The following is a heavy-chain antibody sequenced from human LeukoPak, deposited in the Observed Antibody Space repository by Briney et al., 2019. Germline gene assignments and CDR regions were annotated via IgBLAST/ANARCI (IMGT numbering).Heavy chain of an antibody. CDR3: AEDVVGATTDNWFDP. J-gene: IGHJ5*02. D-gene: IGHD1-26*01. CDR1: GFTFSSYA. Sequence: PGGSLRLSCAASGFTFSSYAMSWVRQAPGKGLEWVSAISGSGGSTYYADSVKGRFTISRDNSKNTLYLQMNSLRAEDTAVYYCAEDVVGATTDNWFDPWGQGTLVTVSS. V-gene: IGHV3-23*01. CDR2: ISGSGGST.